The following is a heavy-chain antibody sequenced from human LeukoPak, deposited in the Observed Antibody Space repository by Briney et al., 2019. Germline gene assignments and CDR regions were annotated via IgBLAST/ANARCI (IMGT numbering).Heavy chain of an antibody. J-gene: IGHJ5*02. CDR3: AREISPYYYDSSGYYP. V-gene: IGHV4-61*02. D-gene: IGHD3-22*01. Sequence: SETLSLTCTVSGGSISSGSYYWSWIRQPAGKGLEWIGRIYTSGSTNDNPSLKSRVTLSVDTSKNQFSLELSSVTAADTAVYYCAREISPYYYDSSGYYPWGQGTLVTVSS. CDR1: GGSISSGSYY. CDR2: IYTSGST.